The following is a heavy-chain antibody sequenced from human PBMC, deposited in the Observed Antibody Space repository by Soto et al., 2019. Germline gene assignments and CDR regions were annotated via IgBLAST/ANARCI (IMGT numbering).Heavy chain of an antibody. CDR3: ARDGITPLTGYSSGWYLGY. V-gene: IGHV3-33*01. J-gene: IGHJ4*02. D-gene: IGHD6-19*01. CDR2: IWYDGSNK. Sequence: QVQLVESGGGVVQPGRSLRLSCAASGFTFSSYGMHWVRQAPGKGLEWVAVIWYDGSNKYYADFVKGRFTISRDNSKNTLYLQMNSLRAEDTAVYYCARDGITPLTGYSSGWYLGYWGQGTLVTVSS. CDR1: GFTFSSYG.